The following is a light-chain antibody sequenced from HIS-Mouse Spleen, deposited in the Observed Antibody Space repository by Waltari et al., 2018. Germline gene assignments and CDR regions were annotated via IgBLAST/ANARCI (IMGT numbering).Light chain of an antibody. V-gene: IGLV2-23*01. J-gene: IGLJ3*02. CDR1: RSAVGSYNL. CDR2: EGS. Sequence: QSALTQPASVSGSPGQSIPISCTGPRSAVGSYNLVSWYQQHPGKAPKLMIYEGSKRPSGVSNRFSGSKSGNTASLTISGLQAEDEADYYCCSYAGSSTWVFGGGTKLTVL. CDR3: CSYAGSSTWV.